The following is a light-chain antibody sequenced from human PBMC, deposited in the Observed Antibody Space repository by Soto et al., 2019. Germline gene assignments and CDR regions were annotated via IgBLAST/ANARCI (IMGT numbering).Light chain of an antibody. CDR2: DAS. CDR1: QSISSW. Sequence: DIQMTQSPSTLSASVGDRVTITCRASQSISSWLAWYQQKPGKAPKLLIYDASSLESGVPSRFSGSGPGTEFTLTISSLQPDNFATYYCQQYNSYSETVGQGTKVEIK. CDR3: QQYNSYSET. J-gene: IGKJ1*01. V-gene: IGKV1-5*01.